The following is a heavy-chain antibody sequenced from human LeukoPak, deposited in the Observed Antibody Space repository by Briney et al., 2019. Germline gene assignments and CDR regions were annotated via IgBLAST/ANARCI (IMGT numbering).Heavy chain of an antibody. Sequence: GGSLGLSCAASGFTFSSYGMHWVRQAPGKGLEWVAVISYDGSNKYYADSVKGRFTISRDNSKNTLYLQMNSLRAEDTAVYYCAKGLTTVTTPYWGQGTLVTVSS. J-gene: IGHJ4*02. CDR1: GFTFSSYG. V-gene: IGHV3-30*18. CDR3: AKGLTTVTTPY. CDR2: ISYDGSNK. D-gene: IGHD4-17*01.